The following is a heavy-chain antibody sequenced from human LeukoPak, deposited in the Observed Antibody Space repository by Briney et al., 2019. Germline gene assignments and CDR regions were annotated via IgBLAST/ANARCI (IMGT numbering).Heavy chain of an antibody. J-gene: IGHJ4*02. Sequence: GGSLRLSCAGSGFTFSSQWMSWVRQAPGKGLEWVANINQDGSQKYYVDSVKGRFTISRDNAKNSLYLQMTSLRAEDTAVYYCAGAAYWGQGTLVTVPS. CDR2: INQDGSQK. CDR3: AGAAY. V-gene: IGHV3-7*04. CDR1: GFTFSSQW.